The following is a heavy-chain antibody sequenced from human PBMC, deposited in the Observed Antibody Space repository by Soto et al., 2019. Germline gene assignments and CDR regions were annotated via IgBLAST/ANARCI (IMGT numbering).Heavy chain of an antibody. CDR2: MYHSGST. J-gene: IGHJ1*01. CDR3: ASPPTYGDYGFFQH. Sequence: PSETLSLTCAVSGGSISSGGYSWSWIRQPPGKGLEWIGYMYHSGSTYYNPSLKSRVTISVDRSKNQFSLKLSSVTAADTAVYYCASPPTYGDYGFFQHWGQGTLVTVSS. CDR1: GGSISSGGYS. V-gene: IGHV4-30-2*01. D-gene: IGHD4-17*01.